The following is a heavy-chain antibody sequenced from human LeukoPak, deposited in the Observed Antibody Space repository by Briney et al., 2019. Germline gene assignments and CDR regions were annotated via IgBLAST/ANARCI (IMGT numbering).Heavy chain of an antibody. J-gene: IGHJ6*03. CDR3: ARGRQDVTMIVVVMTAVSYYLDV. Sequence: PSETLSLTCAVYGGSFSGYYWTWIRQTPEKGLEWIGEMNPSGSTNYNPSLKSQVTISVDTSKNQFSLELSSVTAADTAVYYCARGRQDVTMIVVVMTAVSYYLDVWGKGTTVTVS. V-gene: IGHV4-34*01. CDR1: GGSFSGYY. CDR2: MNPSGST. D-gene: IGHD3-22*01.